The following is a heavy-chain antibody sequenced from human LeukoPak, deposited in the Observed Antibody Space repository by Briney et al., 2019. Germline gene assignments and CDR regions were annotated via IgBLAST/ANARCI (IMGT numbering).Heavy chain of an antibody. V-gene: IGHV3-33*01. CDR1: GLTFRLYG. CDR3: ARDLGGLPSA. CDR2: ILNDGSNQ. Sequence: GGSLRLSCAASGLTFRLYGMHWVRQAPGKGLEWVAVILNDGSNQYYADSVKGRFTVSRDNSKNTVFLQVDSLRADDTAVYYCARDLGGLPSAWGQGTLVTVSS. D-gene: IGHD2-2*01. J-gene: IGHJ5*02.